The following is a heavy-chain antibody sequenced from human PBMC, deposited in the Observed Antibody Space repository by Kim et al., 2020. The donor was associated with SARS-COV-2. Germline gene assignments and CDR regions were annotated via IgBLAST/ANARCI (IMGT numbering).Heavy chain of an antibody. CDR1: GFAVSNNY. V-gene: IGHV3-66*01. Sequence: GGSLRLSCVGSGFAVSNNYINWVRQAPGKGLEWLSVFYSSGSPYYADSVKGRFTVSRDNLKNTVYLQMNGLRVEDTAVYYCARGPVDPRPDYDYGMDVWG. J-gene: IGHJ6*01. CDR3: ARGPVDPRPDYDYGMDV. CDR2: FYSSGSP.